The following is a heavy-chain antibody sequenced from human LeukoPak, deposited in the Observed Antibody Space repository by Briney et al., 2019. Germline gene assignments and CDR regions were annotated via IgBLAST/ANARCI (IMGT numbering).Heavy chain of an antibody. CDR1: EYTFTGYY. D-gene: IGHD2-15*01. V-gene: IGHV1-2*02. Sequence: ASVKVSCKASEYTFTGYYMHWVRQAPGQGLEWMGWINPNSGGTNYAQKFQGRVTMTRDTSISTAYMELSRLRSDDTAVYYCARASNRRDIVVVVAATPDYWGQGTLVTVSS. J-gene: IGHJ4*02. CDR2: INPNSGGT. CDR3: ARASNRRDIVVVVAATPDY.